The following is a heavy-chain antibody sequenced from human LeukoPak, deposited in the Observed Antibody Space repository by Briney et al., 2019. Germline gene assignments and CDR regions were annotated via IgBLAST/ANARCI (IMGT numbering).Heavy chain of an antibody. D-gene: IGHD2-2*01. J-gene: IGHJ4*02. CDR2: IYTKGST. CDR1: GGSIGSGSYY. CDR3: ARDLYCTSTSCFNY. Sequence: SQTLSLTCTVSGGSIGSGSYYWSWIRRPAWKGLEWIGRIYTKGSTDYNPSLKSRVTISIDTSKNQFSLKLSSVTAADTAVYYCARDLYCTSTSCFNYWGQGTLVTVSS. V-gene: IGHV4-61*02.